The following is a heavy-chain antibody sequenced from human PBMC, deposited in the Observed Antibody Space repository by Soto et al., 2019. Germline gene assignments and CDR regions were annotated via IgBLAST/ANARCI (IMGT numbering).Heavy chain of an antibody. J-gene: IGHJ6*03. Sequence: GGSLRLSCAASGFTFSSYAMHWVRQAPGKGLEYVSAISSNGGSTYYANSVKGRFTISRDNSKNTLYLQMGSLRAEDMAVYYCARSFPSYCSGGSCADYYYYMDVWGKGTTVTVSS. CDR1: GFTFSSYA. CDR2: ISSNGGST. V-gene: IGHV3-64*01. D-gene: IGHD2-15*01. CDR3: ARSFPSYCSGGSCADYYYYMDV.